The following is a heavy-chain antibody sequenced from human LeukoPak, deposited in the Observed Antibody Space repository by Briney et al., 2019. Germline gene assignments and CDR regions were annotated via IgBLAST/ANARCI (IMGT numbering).Heavy chain of an antibody. D-gene: IGHD6-13*01. V-gene: IGHV3-15*01. CDR3: ARIAAAGTGYYYYYMDV. CDR1: GLTFSNAW. CDR2: IKRKSDGGTT. Sequence: YPGGSLRLSCAASGLTFSNAWMIWVRQAPGKGLEWVGRIKRKSDGGTTDYAAPVKGRFTISRDDSKNTLYLQMNSLKSEDTAVYYCARIAAAGTGYYYYYMDVWGKGTTVTISS. J-gene: IGHJ6*03.